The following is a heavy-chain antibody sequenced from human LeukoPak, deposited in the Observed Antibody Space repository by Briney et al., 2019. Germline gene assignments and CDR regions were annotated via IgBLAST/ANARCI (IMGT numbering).Heavy chain of an antibody. D-gene: IGHD3-10*01. CDR3: LRDQSGSGSW. V-gene: IGHV3-64D*08. J-gene: IGHJ1*01. Sequence: PGGSLRLSCSVSGFTFSSYAMHWVRQAPGKGLEYVSSITANGDTTYCADSLKDRFTTSRDNSKNTLYLQMSSLRTEDTAVYYCLRDQSGSGSWWGQGTLVAVSS. CDR2: ITANGDTT. CDR1: GFTFSSYA.